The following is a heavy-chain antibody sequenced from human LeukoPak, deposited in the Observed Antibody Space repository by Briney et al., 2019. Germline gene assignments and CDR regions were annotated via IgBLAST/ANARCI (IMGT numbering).Heavy chain of an antibody. Sequence: ASVKVSCKASGGTFSSYAISWVRQAPGQGLEWMGRIIPILGIANYAQKFQGRVTITAGKSTSTAYMELSSLRSEDTAVYYCARDLGGSYYVDYFDYWGQGTLVTVSS. CDR2: IIPILGIA. V-gene: IGHV1-69*04. CDR1: GGTFSSYA. CDR3: ARDLGGSYYVDYFDY. D-gene: IGHD1-26*01. J-gene: IGHJ4*02.